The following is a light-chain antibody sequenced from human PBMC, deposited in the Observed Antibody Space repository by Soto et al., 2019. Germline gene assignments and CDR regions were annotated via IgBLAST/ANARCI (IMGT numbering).Light chain of an antibody. CDR1: QSIYDW. J-gene: IGKJ1*01. V-gene: IGKV1-5*03. Sequence: DIQMTQSPSTLSASVGDRVTITCRASQSIYDWLAWYQQKPGKAPKLLIYKASNLESGVPSRFSGSASGTEYTLTISSLQPDDFATYYCQQYNTYWTFGQGLKVEIK. CDR3: QQYNTYWT. CDR2: KAS.